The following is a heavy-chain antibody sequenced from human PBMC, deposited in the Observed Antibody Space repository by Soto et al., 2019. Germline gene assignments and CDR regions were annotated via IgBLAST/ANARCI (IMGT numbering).Heavy chain of an antibody. CDR1: GGTFSSYA. CDR2: IIPIFGTA. J-gene: IGHJ6*02. Sequence: ASVKVSCKASGGTFSSYAISWVRQAPGQGLEWMGGIIPIFGTANYAQKFQGRVTITADESTSTAYMELSSLRSEDTAVYYCARAADDFWSGYWLPSYYYYGMDVWGQGTTVTVS. V-gene: IGHV1-69*13. D-gene: IGHD3-3*01. CDR3: ARAADDFWSGYWLPSYYYYGMDV.